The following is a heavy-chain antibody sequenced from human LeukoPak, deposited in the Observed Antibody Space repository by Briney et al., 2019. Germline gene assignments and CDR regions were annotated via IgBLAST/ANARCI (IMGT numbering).Heavy chain of an antibody. J-gene: IGHJ3*02. CDR2: TYYRSKWFS. CDR1: GDGVSSNIAA. D-gene: IGHD3-16*02. V-gene: IGHV6-1*01. CDR3: ASASFRAFAI. Sequence: SQTLSVTCAISGDGVSSNIAAWNWIRQSPSRGLEWLGRTYYRSKWFSDYAVSVKSRIIINPDTSKNHFSLQLNSVTPEDTAVYYCASASFRAFAIWGQGTMVTVSS.